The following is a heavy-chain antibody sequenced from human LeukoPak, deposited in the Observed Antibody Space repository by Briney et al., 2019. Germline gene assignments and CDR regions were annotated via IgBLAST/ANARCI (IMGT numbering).Heavy chain of an antibody. CDR1: GFTFSSYD. CDR3: ARVPKDGYSYGFYDF. D-gene: IGHD5-18*01. Sequence: PGGSLRLSCAASGFTFSSYDMNWVRQAPGKGLECISYISTSGSITLYADSVKGRFTISRDNARNSLYMQMNSLSPEDTAVYYCARVPKDGYSYGFYDFWGHGILVTVAS. J-gene: IGHJ4*01. V-gene: IGHV3-48*03. CDR2: ISTSGSIT.